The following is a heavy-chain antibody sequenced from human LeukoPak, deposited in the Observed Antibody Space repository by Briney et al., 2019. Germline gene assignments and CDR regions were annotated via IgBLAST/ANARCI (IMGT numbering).Heavy chain of an antibody. CDR2: LSSDGRNK. J-gene: IGHJ6*02. CDR1: GFAFDSFT. D-gene: IGHD3-16*01. Sequence: PGGSLRLSCAASGFAFDSFTMAWVRQAPGKGPEWVAALSSDGRNKYYRDSVKGRFTISRDNAKNSLYLQMSNLRAEDTAVYFCARGGGLDVWGQGATVTVSS. V-gene: IGHV3-30*04. CDR3: ARGGGLDV.